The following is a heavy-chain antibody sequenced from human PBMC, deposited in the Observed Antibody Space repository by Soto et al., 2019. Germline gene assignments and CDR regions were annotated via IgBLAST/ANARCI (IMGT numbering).Heavy chain of an antibody. CDR3: ARGAGLSQYNYYINV. Sequence: QVQLVESGGGVVQPGRSLRLSCAASGFTFSRYGMHWVRQAPGKGLEWVAIISFDGSNRYYADSVKGRFTISRDSSKNTRYLQVNSLRAEDTAVYYCARGAGLSQYNYYINVWGKGTTVTVSS. V-gene: IGHV3-33*01. D-gene: IGHD6-19*01. CDR2: ISFDGSNR. CDR1: GFTFSRYG. J-gene: IGHJ6*03.